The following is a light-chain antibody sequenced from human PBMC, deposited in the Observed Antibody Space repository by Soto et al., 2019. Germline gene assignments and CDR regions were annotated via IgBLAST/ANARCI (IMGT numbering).Light chain of an antibody. J-gene: IGKJ3*01. CDR3: QQYGNSPFT. Sequence: EIVLTQSPGTLSLSPGERASLSCRASQSISSNYLTWYQQKPGQAPRLPIYGASSRATGIPDRFSGSGSGTDFTLTISRLEPEDFAVYYCQQYGNSPFTFGPGTKVDIK. V-gene: IGKV3-20*01. CDR1: QSISSNY. CDR2: GAS.